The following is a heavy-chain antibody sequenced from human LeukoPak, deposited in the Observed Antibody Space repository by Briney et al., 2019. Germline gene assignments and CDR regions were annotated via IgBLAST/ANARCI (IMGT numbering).Heavy chain of an antibody. D-gene: IGHD3-16*02. CDR3: TIGLSVDY. Sequence: GGSLRLSCAASGFTFSNAWKSWVRQAPGKGLEWVGRIKGKTDGGTTDYAAPVKGRFTISRDDSKNTLYLQMNSLKTEDTAVYYCTIGLSVDYWGQGTLVTVSS. CDR2: IKGKTDGGTT. J-gene: IGHJ4*02. V-gene: IGHV3-15*01. CDR1: GFTFSNAW.